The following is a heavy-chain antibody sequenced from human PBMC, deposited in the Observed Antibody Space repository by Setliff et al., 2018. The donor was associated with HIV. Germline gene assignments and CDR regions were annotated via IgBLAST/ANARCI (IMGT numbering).Heavy chain of an antibody. V-gene: IGHV4-61*01. Sequence: SETLSLTCTVSGGSVSTGNYYWNWIRLPPGKGLEWIGYIFYSGSTNYNPSLKSRVTISVDTSKNQFSLRLNSVTAADTAIYYCASYDILTGPLGYWGQGTLVTVSS. CDR3: ASYDILTGPLGY. D-gene: IGHD3-9*01. CDR1: GGSVSTGNYY. CDR2: IFYSGST. J-gene: IGHJ4*02.